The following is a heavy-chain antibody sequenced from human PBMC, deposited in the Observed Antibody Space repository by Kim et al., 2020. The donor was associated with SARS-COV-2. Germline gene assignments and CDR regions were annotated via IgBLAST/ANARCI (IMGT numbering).Heavy chain of an antibody. J-gene: IGHJ6*02. CDR2: IYTSGST. Sequence: SETLSLTCTVSGGSISSGSYYWSWIRQPAGKGLEWIGRIYTSGSTNYNPSLKSRVTISVDTSKNQFSLKLSSVTAADTAVYYCAREASRGVVLLWFGEAPYYGMDVWGQGTTVTVSS. D-gene: IGHD3-10*01. CDR3: AREASRGVVLLWFGEAPYYGMDV. V-gene: IGHV4-61*02. CDR1: GGSISSGSYY.